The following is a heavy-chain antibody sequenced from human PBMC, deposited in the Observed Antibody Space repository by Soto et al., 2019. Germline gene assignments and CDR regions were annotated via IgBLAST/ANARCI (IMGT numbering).Heavy chain of an antibody. V-gene: IGHV4-30-4*01. J-gene: IGHJ6*02. CDR2: IYYSGST. CDR1: GGSISSGDYY. CDR3: ARGKVFPVGGMDV. Sequence: SETLSLTCTVSGGSISSGDYYWSWIRQPPGKGLEWIGYIYYSGSTYYNPSLKSRVSISIDTSKNQFSLKLSPVTAADTAVYYCARGKVFPVGGMDVWGQGTTVTVSS.